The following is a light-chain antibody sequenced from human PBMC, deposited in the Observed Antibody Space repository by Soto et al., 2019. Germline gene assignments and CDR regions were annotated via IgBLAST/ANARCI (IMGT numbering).Light chain of an antibody. J-gene: IGLJ1*01. Sequence: QSALTQPASVSGSPGQSITISCTGSSSDFGAYNYVSWYQHHPDKAPKLVIYDVTNRPSGVSNRFSGSKSGNPASLTISGLQAEDEADYYCNSYTSSTTPYVFGTGTKVTVL. CDR1: SSDFGAYNY. CDR2: DVT. CDR3: NSYTSSTTPYV. V-gene: IGLV2-14*03.